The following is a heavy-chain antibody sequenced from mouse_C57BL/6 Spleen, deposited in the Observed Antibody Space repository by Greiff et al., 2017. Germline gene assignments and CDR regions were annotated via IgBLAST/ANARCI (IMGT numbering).Heavy chain of an antibody. J-gene: IGHJ3*01. CDR2: INPNNGGT. D-gene: IGHD2-4*01. CDR1: GYTFTDYY. Sequence: EVQLQQSGPELVKPGASVKISCKASGYTFTDYYMNWVKQSHGKSLEWIGDINPNNGGTSYNQKFKGKATLTVAKSSSTAYMELRSLTSEDSAVYYCARSGDYDGLAWFAYWGQGTLVTVSA. CDR3: ARSGDYDGLAWFAY. V-gene: IGHV1-26*01.